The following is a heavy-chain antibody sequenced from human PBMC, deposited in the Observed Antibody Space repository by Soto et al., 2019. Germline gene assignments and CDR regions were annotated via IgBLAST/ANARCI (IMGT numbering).Heavy chain of an antibody. CDR2: ISSSGSTI. CDR1: GFIFSSFE. Sequence: PGGSLRLSCAASGFIFSSFEMNWVRQAPGKGLEWVSYISSSGSTIYYADSVKGRFTISRDNAKNSLYLQVNSLRAEDTAVYYCARQGTPYNWFDPWGQGTLVTVSS. CDR3: ARQGTPYNWFDP. V-gene: IGHV3-48*03. J-gene: IGHJ5*02.